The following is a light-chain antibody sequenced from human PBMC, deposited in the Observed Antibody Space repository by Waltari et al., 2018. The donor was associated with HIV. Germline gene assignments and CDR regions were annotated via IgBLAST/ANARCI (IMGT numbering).Light chain of an antibody. V-gene: IGLV2-23*02. J-gene: IGLJ1*01. Sequence: QSALTQPASVSGSPGQSITISCPGPRSNVGRDDLVSWYQQHPGEAPKLIIYEVTKRPSGVSNRFSGSKSGNTASLTISGLQAEDEADYYCCSCPRSGIRYVFGTGTKVTVL. CDR3: CSCPRSGIRYV. CDR2: EVT. CDR1: RSNVGRDDL.